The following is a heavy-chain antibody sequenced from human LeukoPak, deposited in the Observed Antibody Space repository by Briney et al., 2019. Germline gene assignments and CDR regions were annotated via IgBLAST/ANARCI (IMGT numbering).Heavy chain of an antibody. Sequence: SETLSLTCAVSGGSISSGGYSWSWIRQPPGKGLEWIGYIYHRGSTYYNPSLKSRVTISVDRSKNQFSLKLSSVTAADTAVYYCARCGGDCFWGQGTLVTVSS. CDR2: IYHRGST. D-gene: IGHD2-21*02. J-gene: IGHJ4*02. CDR3: ARCGGDCF. CDR1: GGSISSGGYS. V-gene: IGHV4-30-2*01.